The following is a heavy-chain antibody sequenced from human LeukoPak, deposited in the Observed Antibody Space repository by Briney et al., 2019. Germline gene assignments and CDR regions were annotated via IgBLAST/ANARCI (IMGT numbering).Heavy chain of an antibody. CDR2: IYYSGST. V-gene: IGHV4-59*01. CDR3: ARSRRVSNWFDP. CDR1: GGSMSSYY. J-gene: IGHJ5*02. Sequence: SETLSLTCTVSGGSMSSYYWSWIRQPPGKGLEWIGYIYYSGSTNYNPSLKSRVTISVDTSKNQFSLKLSSVTAADTAVYYCARSRRVSNWFDPWGQGTLVTVSS.